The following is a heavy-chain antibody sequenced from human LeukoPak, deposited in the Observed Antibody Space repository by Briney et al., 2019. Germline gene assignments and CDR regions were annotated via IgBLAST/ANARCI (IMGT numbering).Heavy chain of an antibody. J-gene: IGHJ2*01. CDR2: IYSREST. CDR1: RGSTSSYY. CDR3: ARALLRYDSSSRSLSWYFDL. Sequence: PSETLSLTCTVSRGSTSSYYWTWIRQPPGKGLEWIGYIYSRESTNYNPSLKSRVTISVDTSKNQFSLNLSSGTAADTAIYYCARALLRYDSSSRSLSWYFDLWGRGTLVTVSS. V-gene: IGHV4-59*01. D-gene: IGHD3-22*01.